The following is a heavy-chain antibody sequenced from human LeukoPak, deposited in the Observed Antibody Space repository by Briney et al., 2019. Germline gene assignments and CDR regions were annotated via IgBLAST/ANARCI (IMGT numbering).Heavy chain of an antibody. D-gene: IGHD2-2*01. CDR1: GYTFTSYD. CDR2: MNPNSGNT. J-gene: IGHJ3*02. V-gene: IGHV1-8*01. CDR3: ARDRSYAFMTEGDAFDI. Sequence: ASVKVSCKASGYTFTSYDINWVRQATGQGLEWMGWMNPNSGNTGYAQKFQGRVTITADESTSTAYMELSSLRSEDTAVYYCARDRSYAFMTEGDAFDIWGQGTMVTVSS.